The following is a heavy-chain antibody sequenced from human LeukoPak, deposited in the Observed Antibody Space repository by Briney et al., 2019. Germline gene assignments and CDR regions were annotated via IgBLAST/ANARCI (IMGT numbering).Heavy chain of an antibody. Sequence: GESLKISCQGSGYSFSTYWITWVRQMPGKGLEWMGIIYPGDSDTRYSPSFQGQVTISTDESVSTAYLQWSSLKASDTAMYYCARSPIGYFDWLALYYWGQGTLVTVSS. J-gene: IGHJ4*02. V-gene: IGHV5-51*01. CDR1: GYSFSTYW. D-gene: IGHD3-9*01. CDR2: IYPGDSDT. CDR3: ARSPIGYFDWLALYY.